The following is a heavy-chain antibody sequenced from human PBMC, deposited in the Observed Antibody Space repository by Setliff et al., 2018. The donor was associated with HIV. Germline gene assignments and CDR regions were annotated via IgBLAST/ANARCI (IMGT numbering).Heavy chain of an antibody. CDR1: GYSFTSYW. CDR2: IYPGDSDS. Sequence: PGESLKISCKGSGYSFTSYWIGWVRQMPGKGLEWMGIIYPGDSDSRYSPSFQGQVTISADKSISTAYLQWSSLKASDTAMYYCARLATSSGYYYNIDYWGQGTLVTVSS. CDR3: ARLATSSGYYYNIDY. J-gene: IGHJ4*02. D-gene: IGHD6-19*01. V-gene: IGHV5-51*01.